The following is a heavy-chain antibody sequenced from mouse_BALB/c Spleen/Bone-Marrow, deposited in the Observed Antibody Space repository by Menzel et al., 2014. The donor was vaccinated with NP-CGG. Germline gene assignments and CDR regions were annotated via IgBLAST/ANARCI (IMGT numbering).Heavy chain of an antibody. V-gene: IGHV5-12-1*01. CDR2: ISSGGGST. CDR3: ARPLYYYGSSPFYAMDY. D-gene: IGHD1-1*01. J-gene: IGHJ4*01. Sequence: EVMLVESGGGLVKPGGSLKLSCAASGFAFSSYDMSWVRQTPEKRLEWVAYISSGGGSTYYPDTVKGRFTISRDGAKNTLYLQMSSLKSEDTAMYYCARPLYYYGSSPFYAMDYWGQGTSVTVSS. CDR1: GFAFSSYD.